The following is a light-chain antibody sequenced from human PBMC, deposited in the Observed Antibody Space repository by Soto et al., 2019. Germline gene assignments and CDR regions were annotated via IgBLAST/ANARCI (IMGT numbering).Light chain of an antibody. V-gene: IGKV3-11*01. CDR3: QQRSNWPSLT. J-gene: IGKJ4*01. CDR1: QSVSSY. Sequence: EIVLTQSPATLSLSPGERATLSCRASQSVSSYLACCQQKPGQAPRLLIYDASNRATGIPARFSGSGSGTDLNLTISSLEPEDFAVYYCQQRSNWPSLTFGGGTKVEIK. CDR2: DAS.